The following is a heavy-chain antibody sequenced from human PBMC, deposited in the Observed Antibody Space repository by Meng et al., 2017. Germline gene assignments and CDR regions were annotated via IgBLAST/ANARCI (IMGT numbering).Heavy chain of an antibody. CDR1: RVSITSVNA. CDR3: ARGTVLLWFGELLHRNWFDP. CDR2: NYHSGST. V-gene: IGHV4-4*02. Sequence: KPAWALCLSRALLRVSITSVNACGGVRPHPGTGLECIGENYHSGSTNYNPSLKRRVTISVDKSKNPFSLKLSSVTAADTGVYYCARGTVLLWFGELLHRNWFDPWGQGTLVTVSS. J-gene: IGHJ5*02. D-gene: IGHD3-10*01.